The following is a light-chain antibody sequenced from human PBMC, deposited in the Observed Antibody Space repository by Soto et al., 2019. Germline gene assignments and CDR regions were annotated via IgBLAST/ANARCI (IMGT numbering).Light chain of an antibody. CDR1: QSVDRY. Sequence: EIVLTQSPVTLSLSPGERATLSHRASQSVDRYLAWYQQKPGQAPRLLIYDVSNRATGIPARFSGSGSGTDFTLTISSLEPGDFAIYYCQQRNDWQVTFGQGTRLEIK. CDR3: QQRNDWQVT. J-gene: IGKJ5*01. V-gene: IGKV3-11*01. CDR2: DVS.